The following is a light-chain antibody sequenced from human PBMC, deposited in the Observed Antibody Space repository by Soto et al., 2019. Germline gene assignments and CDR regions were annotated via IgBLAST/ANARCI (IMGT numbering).Light chain of an antibody. CDR3: AAWEGRRL. Sequence: QAVLTPPPSASGTPGQRVTISCSGSSSNIGSDDVYWYQQLPGTAPKSLIYGTNQRPSGVPDRCSGSKSLTSASLAISGLRSEDEADYCCAAWEGRRLFGGGTKLPVL. V-gene: IGLV1-47*01. CDR2: GTN. J-gene: IGLJ2*01. CDR1: SSNIGSDD.